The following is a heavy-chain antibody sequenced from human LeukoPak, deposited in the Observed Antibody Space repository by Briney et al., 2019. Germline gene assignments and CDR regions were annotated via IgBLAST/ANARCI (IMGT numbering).Heavy chain of an antibody. CDR2: INPGGGSV. CDR1: GYTFTSYY. V-gene: IGHV1-46*01. Sequence: WASVKVSCKTSGYTFTSYYIHWVRQAPGQGLEWMGMINPGGGSVNYAQKFQGRVTMTRDTSTSTAYLELSSLRSEDTAVYYCARHIDYWGQGTLVTVSS. CDR3: ARHIDY. J-gene: IGHJ4*02.